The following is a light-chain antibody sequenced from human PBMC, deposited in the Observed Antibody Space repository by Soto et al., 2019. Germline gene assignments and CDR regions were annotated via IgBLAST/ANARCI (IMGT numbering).Light chain of an antibody. CDR2: LGF. Sequence: DIVMTQSPLSLPVTPGEPASISCRSSQSLLHSNGYNYLDWYLQKPGQSPQLLIYLGFNRSSGVPDRFSGSGSGTDFTLKISRVEAEDVGVYYCRQALQTPQTFGQGTNVEIK. J-gene: IGKJ1*01. V-gene: IGKV2-28*01. CDR1: QSLLHSNGYNY. CDR3: RQALQTPQT.